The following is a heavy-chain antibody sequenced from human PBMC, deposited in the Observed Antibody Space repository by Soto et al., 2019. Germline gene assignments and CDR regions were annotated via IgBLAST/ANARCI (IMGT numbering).Heavy chain of an antibody. V-gene: IGHV1-46*01. J-gene: IGHJ4*02. D-gene: IGHD3-10*01. CDR3: AGRSGSSDY. Sequence: ASVKVSCKASGYTFTSYYMHWERQAPGQGLEWMGIINPSGGGTSYAVKGRFTISRDNSKNTLYLQMDSLRAEDRAVYYCAGRSGSSDYWGRGTLVTVSS. CDR1: GYTFTSYY. CDR2: INPSGGGT.